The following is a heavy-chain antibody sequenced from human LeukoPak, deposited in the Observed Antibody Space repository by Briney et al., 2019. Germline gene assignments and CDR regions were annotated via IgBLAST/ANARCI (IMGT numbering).Heavy chain of an antibody. CDR3: AKDPTYYPTSGFDY. CDR2: ISGSGGST. Sequence: PEGSLRLSCAASGSGFIFSNCGMRWVRQAPGKGLEWVSAISGSGGSTYYADSVKGRFTISRDNSKNTLYLQMNSLRAEDTAVYYCAKDPTYYPTSGFDYWGQGTLVTVSS. D-gene: IGHD3-10*01. CDR1: GSGFIFSNCG. V-gene: IGHV3-23*01. J-gene: IGHJ4*02.